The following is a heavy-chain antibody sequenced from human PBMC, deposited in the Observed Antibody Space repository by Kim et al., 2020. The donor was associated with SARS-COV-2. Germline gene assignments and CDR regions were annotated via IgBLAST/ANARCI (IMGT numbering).Heavy chain of an antibody. J-gene: IGHJ4*02. CDR3: ARRISSRNRVVDF. D-gene: IGHD6-6*01. V-gene: IGHV3-7*01. Sequence: GGSLRLFCAASGFSFSNFWMTWVRQAPGKGLEWVANIKEDGSDKYYVDSVKGRFTISRDNAKNSLYLQMNSLRGEDTAVYYCARRISSRNRVVDFWGQGT. CDR2: IKEDGSDK. CDR1: GFSFSNFW.